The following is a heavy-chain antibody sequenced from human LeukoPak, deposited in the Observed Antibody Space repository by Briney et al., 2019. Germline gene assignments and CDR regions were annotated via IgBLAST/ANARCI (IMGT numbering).Heavy chain of an antibody. D-gene: IGHD2-15*01. Sequence: KPSETLSLTCTVSGGFINSYYWSWIRQPAGKGLEWIGRVYTSGITNYNPSLKSRITMSVDTSKNQFSLKLTSVTVADTAMYYCVRLRWELLAPYFDHWGQGAFVIVSS. CDR1: GGFINSYY. CDR2: VYTSGIT. V-gene: IGHV4-4*07. J-gene: IGHJ4*02. CDR3: VRLRWELLAPYFDH.